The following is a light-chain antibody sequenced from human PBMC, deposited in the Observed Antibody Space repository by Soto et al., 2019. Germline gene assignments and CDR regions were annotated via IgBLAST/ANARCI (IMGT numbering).Light chain of an antibody. J-gene: IGLJ1*01. V-gene: IGLV2-14*01. CDR1: SSDVGGYNY. CDR2: EVS. Sequence: QSALTQPASVSGSPGQSITISCTGTSSDVGGYNYVSWYQQQAGKAPKLIIHEVSNRPSGVSNRFSGSKSGNTASLTISGLQAEDEAYYYCDSYTSGRAYVFGIGTKLTVL. CDR3: DSYTSGRAYV.